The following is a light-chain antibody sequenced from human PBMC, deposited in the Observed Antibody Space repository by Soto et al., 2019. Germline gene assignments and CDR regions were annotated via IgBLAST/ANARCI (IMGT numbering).Light chain of an antibody. Sequence: IGLSQSPGTLSLSPGEIATLSCRASQSVSSSYLAWYQQKPGQAPRLLIYGASNRATGIPDRFSGSGSGTDFTLTISRLEPEDFAVYYCQQYGSPGTFGQGTKVDIK. J-gene: IGKJ1*01. CDR1: QSVSSSY. V-gene: IGKV3-20*01. CDR2: GAS. CDR3: QQYGSPGT.